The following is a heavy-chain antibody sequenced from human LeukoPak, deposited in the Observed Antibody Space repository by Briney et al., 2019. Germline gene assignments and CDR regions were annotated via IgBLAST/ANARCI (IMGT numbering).Heavy chain of an antibody. V-gene: IGHV3-9*01. CDR1: GFTFDDYA. Sequence: QSGRSLRLSCAASGFTFDDYAMHWVRQAPGKGLEWVSGISWNSGSIGYADSVKGRFTISRDNAKNSLYLQMNSLRAEDTALYYCAKSKGTYYYYYYMDVWGKGTTVTVSS. D-gene: IGHD4-11*01. CDR3: AKSKGTYYYYYYMDV. J-gene: IGHJ6*03. CDR2: ISWNSGSI.